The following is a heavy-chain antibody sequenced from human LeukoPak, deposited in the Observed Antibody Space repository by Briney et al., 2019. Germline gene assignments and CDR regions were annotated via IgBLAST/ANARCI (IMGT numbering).Heavy chain of an antibody. CDR3: AAEDNWNYFDY. Sequence: GGSLRLSCATSGFPFSDFSMSWVRQAPGKGLEWISTTNSGGTSTYYAESVKGRFTISRDNAKNSLFLQMNSLRAEDTAVYYCAAEDNWNYFDYWGQGTLVTVSS. CDR2: TNSGGTST. CDR1: GFPFSDFS. D-gene: IGHD1-20*01. V-gene: IGHV3-23*01. J-gene: IGHJ4*02.